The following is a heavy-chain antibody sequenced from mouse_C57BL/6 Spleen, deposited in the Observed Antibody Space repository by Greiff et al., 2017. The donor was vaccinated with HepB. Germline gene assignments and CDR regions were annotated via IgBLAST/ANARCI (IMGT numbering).Heavy chain of an antibody. J-gene: IGHJ3*01. CDR1: GFSFSSYA. D-gene: IGHD1-1*01. V-gene: IGHV5-4*01. CDR2: ISDGGSYT. Sequence: EVKLVESGGGLVKPGGSLKLSCAASGFSFSSYAMSWVRQTPEKRLEWVATISDGGSYTYYPDNVKCRFTISRDNAKNNLYLQMSHLKSEDTAMYYCARDLTTGAYWGQGTRGTVSA. CDR3: ARDLTTGAY.